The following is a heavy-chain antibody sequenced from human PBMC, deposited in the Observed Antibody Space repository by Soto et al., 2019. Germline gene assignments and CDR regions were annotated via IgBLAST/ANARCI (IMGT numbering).Heavy chain of an antibody. CDR3: AKVLGYSDYYYYGMDV. Sequence: PGGSLRLSCAASGFTFSSYAMSWVRQAPGKGLEWVSAISGSGGSTYYADSVKGRFTISRDNSKNTLYLQMNSLRAEDTALYYCAKVLGYSDYYYYGMDVWGQGTTVTVSS. D-gene: IGHD5-18*01. CDR1: GFTFSSYA. J-gene: IGHJ6*02. V-gene: IGHV3-23*01. CDR2: ISGSGGST.